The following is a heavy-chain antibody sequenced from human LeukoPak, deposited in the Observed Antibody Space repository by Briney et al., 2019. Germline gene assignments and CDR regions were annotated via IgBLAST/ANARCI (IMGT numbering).Heavy chain of an antibody. V-gene: IGHV4-30-4*01. CDR1: GDSISGYY. J-gene: IGHJ5*02. CDR2: IYYSGST. Sequence: PSETLSLTCSVSGDSISGYYWSWIRQPPGKGLEWIGYIYYSGSTYYNPSLKSRVTISVDTSKNQFSLKLSSVTAADTAVYYCARGGPIAPYGPSFDPWGQGTLVTVSS. D-gene: IGHD3-10*01. CDR3: ARGGPIAPYGPSFDP.